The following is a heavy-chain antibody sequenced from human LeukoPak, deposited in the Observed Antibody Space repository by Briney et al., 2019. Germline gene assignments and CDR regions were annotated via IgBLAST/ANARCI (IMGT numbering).Heavy chain of an antibody. CDR3: ASPPMVSSTYYYYGMDV. CDR2: ITSSSSDT. D-gene: IGHD5-18*01. J-gene: IGHJ6*02. V-gene: IGHV3-21*05. Sequence: GGSLRLSCAASGFIFSSYPMNWVRQAPGKGLEWVSYITSSSSDTHYADSVEGRFTISRDNAKNSLYLQMNSLRAEDTAVYYCASPPMVSSTYYYYGMDVWGQGTTVTVSS. CDR1: GFIFSSYP.